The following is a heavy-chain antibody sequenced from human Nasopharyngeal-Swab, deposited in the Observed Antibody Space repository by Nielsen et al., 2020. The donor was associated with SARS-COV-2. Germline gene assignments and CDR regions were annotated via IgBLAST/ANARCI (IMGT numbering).Heavy chain of an antibody. Sequence: GESLKISCAASGFTFNSHGMHWVRQAPGKGLEWVAVISYDGSNKYYADSVKGRFTISRDNSKNTLYLQMNSLRAEDTAVYYCPRGSGWYHYYYYGMDVWGQGTTVTVSS. D-gene: IGHD6-19*01. J-gene: IGHJ6*02. CDR1: GFTFNSHG. V-gene: IGHV3-30*03. CDR2: ISYDGSNK. CDR3: PRGSGWYHYYYYGMDV.